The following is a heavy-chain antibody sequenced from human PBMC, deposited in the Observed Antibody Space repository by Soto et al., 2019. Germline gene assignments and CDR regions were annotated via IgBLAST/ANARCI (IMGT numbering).Heavy chain of an antibody. D-gene: IGHD3-16*01. CDR2: IYSGGNT. CDR1: GFTVSDNY. J-gene: IGHJ2*01. CDR3: ARAAVITRDWYFVL. Sequence: EVQLVESGGGLVQPGGSLRLSCAVSGFTVSDNYMSWVRQAPGKGLEWVSVIYSGGNTYYADSVKGRFTISRDNSKNTLYLQMNSLRAEDTAMYYCARAAVITRDWYFVLLGRGTLVTVSS. V-gene: IGHV3-66*01.